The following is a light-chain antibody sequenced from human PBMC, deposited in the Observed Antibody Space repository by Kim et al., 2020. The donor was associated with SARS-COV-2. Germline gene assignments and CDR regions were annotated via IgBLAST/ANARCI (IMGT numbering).Light chain of an antibody. V-gene: IGLV2-14*01. CDR3: SSYTSSSLWV. Sequence: QPVLTQPASVSGSPGQSITISCTGTSSDVGGYNYVSWYQQHPGKAPKLMIYDVSKRPSGVSNRFSGSKSGNTASLTISGLQAEDEADYYCSSYTSSSLWVFGGGTQLTVL. CDR1: SSDVGGYNY. J-gene: IGLJ3*02. CDR2: DVS.